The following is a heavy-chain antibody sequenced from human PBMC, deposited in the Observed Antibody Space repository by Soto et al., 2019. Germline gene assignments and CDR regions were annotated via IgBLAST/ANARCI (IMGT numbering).Heavy chain of an antibody. Sequence: EVQLVESGGGLVQPGRSLRLSCAASGFTFPDYTMHWVRQAPGKGLVWVSGISWNSGSIDYADSVKGRFIISRDDAKNCLYLQMNSLRAEDTAFYYCAKGLYYYQTSGYPHYWGQGTLVTVSS. CDR1: GFTFPDYT. CDR3: AKGLYYYQTSGYPHY. D-gene: IGHD3-22*01. V-gene: IGHV3-9*01. J-gene: IGHJ4*02. CDR2: ISWNSGSI.